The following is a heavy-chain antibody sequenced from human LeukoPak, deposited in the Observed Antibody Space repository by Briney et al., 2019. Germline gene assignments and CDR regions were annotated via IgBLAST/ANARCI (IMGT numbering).Heavy chain of an antibody. D-gene: IGHD6-13*01. V-gene: IGHV3-9*01. CDR1: GFTFEDYA. J-gene: IGHJ4*02. CDR2: ISWNSGSI. CDR3: AKSSSSQKYYFDY. Sequence: SLRLSCAASGFTFEDYAMHWVRQAPGKGLEWVSGISWNSGSIGYADSVKGRFTISRENAKNSLYLQMNSLRAEDTALYYCAKSSSSQKYYFDYWGQGTLVTVSS.